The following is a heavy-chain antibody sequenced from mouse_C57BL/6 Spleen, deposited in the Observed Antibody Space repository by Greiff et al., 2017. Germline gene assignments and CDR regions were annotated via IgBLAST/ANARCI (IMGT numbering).Heavy chain of an antibody. CDR3: ARDYYWKSGCFAV. Sequence: QVQLQQPGAELVRPGTSVKLSCKASGYAFTNYLIEWVKQRPGQGLEWIGVINPTSGCTNSNEKFKGKSTLTADKSSSTAYMECSSLTSEDSAVYFGARDYYWKSGCFAVWGTGTLVTVSA. J-gene: IGHJ3*01. CDR1: GYAFTNYL. CDR2: INPTSGCT. D-gene: IGHD1-1*01. V-gene: IGHV1-54*01.